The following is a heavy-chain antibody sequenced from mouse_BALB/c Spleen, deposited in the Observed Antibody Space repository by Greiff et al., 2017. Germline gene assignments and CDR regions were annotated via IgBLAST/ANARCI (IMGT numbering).Heavy chain of an antibody. D-gene: IGHD2-4*01. CDR3: ARPYDYDKGAWFAY. J-gene: IGHJ3*01. V-gene: IGHV8-11*01. Sequence: QVTLKVSGPGILQPSQTLSLTCSFSGFSLSTYGIGVGWIRQPSGKGLEWLAHIWWNDNKYYNTALKSRLTISKDTSNNQVFLKIASVDTADTATYYCARPYDYDKGAWFAYWGQGTLVTVSA. CDR1: GFSLSTYGIG. CDR2: IWWNDNK.